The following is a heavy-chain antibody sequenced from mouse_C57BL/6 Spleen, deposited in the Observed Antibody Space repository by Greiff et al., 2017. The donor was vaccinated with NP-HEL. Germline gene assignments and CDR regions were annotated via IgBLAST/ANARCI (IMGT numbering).Heavy chain of an antibody. CDR1: GYTFTSYW. CDR2: IDPSDSYT. V-gene: IGHV1-50*01. Sequence: QVQLQQPGAELVKPGASVKLSCKASGYTFTSYWMQWVKQRPGQGLEWIGEIDPSDSYTNYNQKFKGKATLTVDTSSSTAYMQLRSLTSEDSAVYYCARVRGGYFYYWGQGTTLTVSS. J-gene: IGHJ2*01. D-gene: IGHD1-1*02. CDR3: ARVRGGYFYY.